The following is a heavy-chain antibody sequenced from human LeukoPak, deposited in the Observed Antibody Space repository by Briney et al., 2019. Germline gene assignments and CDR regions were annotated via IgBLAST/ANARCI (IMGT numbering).Heavy chain of an antibody. CDR3: ARGKPLLAFDP. CDR1: GGSISSHY. Sequence: PSETLSLTCTVSGGSISSHYWSWIRQPPGKGLEWIGYIYYSGSTNYNPSLKSRVTISVDTSKNQFSLKLSSVTAADTAVYYCARGKPLLAFDPWGQGTPVTVSS. D-gene: IGHD2-15*01. V-gene: IGHV4-59*11. J-gene: IGHJ5*02. CDR2: IYYSGST.